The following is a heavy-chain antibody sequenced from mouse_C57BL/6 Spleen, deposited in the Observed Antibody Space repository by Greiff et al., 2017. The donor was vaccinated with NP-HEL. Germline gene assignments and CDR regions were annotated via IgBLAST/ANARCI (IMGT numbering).Heavy chain of an antibody. CDR3: ARETGFDY. J-gene: IGHJ2*01. CDR1: GYTFTSYW. Sequence: QVQLQQSGAELVRPGTSVKLSCKASGYTFTSYWMHWVKQRPGQGLEWIGVIDPSDSYTNYNQKFKGKATLTVDTSSSTAYMQLSSLTSEDSAVYYCARETGFDYWGQGTTLTVSS. CDR2: IDPSDSYT. V-gene: IGHV1-59*01.